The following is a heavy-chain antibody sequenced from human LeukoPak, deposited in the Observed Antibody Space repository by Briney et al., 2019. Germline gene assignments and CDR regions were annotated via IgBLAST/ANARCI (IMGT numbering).Heavy chain of an antibody. D-gene: IGHD3-10*01. V-gene: IGHV3-11*01. Sequence: KAGGSLRLSCAASGFTFSDYYMSWIRQAPGKGLEWVSYISSSGSTIYYADSVKGRFTISRDNAKNSLYLQMNGLRAEDTAVYYCARYSILWFGESDYWGQGTLVTVSS. CDR3: ARYSILWFGESDY. J-gene: IGHJ4*02. CDR2: ISSSGSTI. CDR1: GFTFSDYY.